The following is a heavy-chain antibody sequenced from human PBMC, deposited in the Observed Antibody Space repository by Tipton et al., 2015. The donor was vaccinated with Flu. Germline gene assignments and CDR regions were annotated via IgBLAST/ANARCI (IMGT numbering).Heavy chain of an antibody. D-gene: IGHD1-26*01. V-gene: IGHV4-31*03. J-gene: IGHJ4*02. CDR3: ARAPLGSKFATFDF. CDR1: GDSISSSGYY. Sequence: TLSLTCTVSGDSISSSGYYWSWIRQHPGKGLEWIGYIYYSGNTYYNPSLRSRVSISADTSQNQFSLKVTSVTAADTAVYYRARAPLGSKFATFDFWGQGALVTVSA. CDR2: IYYSGNT.